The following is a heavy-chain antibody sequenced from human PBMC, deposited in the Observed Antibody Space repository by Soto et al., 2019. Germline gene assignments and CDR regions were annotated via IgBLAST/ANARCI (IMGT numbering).Heavy chain of an antibody. CDR1: GFTFSNAW. Sequence: GGSLRLSWAASGFTFSNAWMSWVRQAPGKGLEWVGRIKGEADGGTTDYAAPVKGRITISRDHSKDTLYLQMNSLKTEDTAVYYCTTGLSNGYYNFDYWGQGTPVTVSS. CDR3: TTGLSNGYYNFDY. CDR2: IKGEADGGTT. J-gene: IGHJ4*02. V-gene: IGHV3-15*01. D-gene: IGHD3-22*01.